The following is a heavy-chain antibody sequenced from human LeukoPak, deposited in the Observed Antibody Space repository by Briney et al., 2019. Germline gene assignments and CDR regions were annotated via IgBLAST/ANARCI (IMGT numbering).Heavy chain of an antibody. Sequence: PGGSLRLSCAASGFTFSSYSMNWVRQAPGKGLEWVSSISSSSSYIYYADSVKGRFTISRDNAKNSLYLQMNSLRAEDAAVYYCAKAPSSSWTNNWFDPWGQGTLVTVSS. CDR1: GFTFSSYS. CDR3: AKAPSSSWTNNWFDP. CDR2: ISSSSSYI. J-gene: IGHJ5*02. D-gene: IGHD6-13*01. V-gene: IGHV3-21*04.